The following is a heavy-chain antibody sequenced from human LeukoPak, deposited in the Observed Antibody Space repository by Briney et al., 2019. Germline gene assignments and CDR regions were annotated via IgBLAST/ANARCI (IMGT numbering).Heavy chain of an antibody. CDR3: AREGY. Sequence: PGGSLRLSCTASGFTFGDYAMSWVRQAPGKGLEWVGFIRSKAYGGTTEYAASVKGRFTISRDDSKSIAYLQMNSLRAEDTAVYYCAREGYWGQGTLVTVSS. J-gene: IGHJ4*02. V-gene: IGHV3-49*04. CDR2: IRSKAYGGTT. CDR1: GFTFGDYA.